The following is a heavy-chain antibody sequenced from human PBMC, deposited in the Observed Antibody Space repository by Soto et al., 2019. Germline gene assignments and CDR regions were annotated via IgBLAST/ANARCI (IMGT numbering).Heavy chain of an antibody. V-gene: IGHV3-64*02. CDR2: IRSNGVST. CDR3: ARRARPDFYYMDV. D-gene: IGHD6-6*01. Sequence: HPGGSLRLCCAASGFTFCSYGMDWVRQAPGKGLEYVSGIRSNGVSTYYADSVQGRFTISRDNSKNTVYLQMGSLRPEDMAVYYCARRARPDFYYMDVWGKGTTVTVSS. CDR1: GFTFCSYG. J-gene: IGHJ6*03.